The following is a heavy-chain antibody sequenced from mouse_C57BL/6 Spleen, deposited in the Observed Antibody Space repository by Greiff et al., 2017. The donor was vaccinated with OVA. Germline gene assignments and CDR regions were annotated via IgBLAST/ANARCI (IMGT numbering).Heavy chain of an antibody. V-gene: IGHV1-50*01. CDR2: IDPSDSYT. J-gene: IGHJ2*01. CDR3: AKLFDY. Sequence: QVQLQQPGAELVKPGASVKLSCKASGYTFTSYWMQWVKQRPGQGLEWIGEIDPSDSYTNYNQKFKGKATLTVDTSSSTAYMQLISLTSEDSAVYYCAKLFDYWGQGTTLTVSS. CDR1: GYTFTSYW.